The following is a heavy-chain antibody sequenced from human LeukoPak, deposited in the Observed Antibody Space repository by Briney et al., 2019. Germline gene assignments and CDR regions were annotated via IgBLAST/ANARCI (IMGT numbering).Heavy chain of an antibody. J-gene: IGHJ5*02. Sequence: GEALKIYCKGAGCSFTSYWIGWVRQLTGKGLEWMGIIYPGDSDTRYSPSFQGQVTISADKSISTAYLQWSSLKASDTAMYYCARRASLRFPFDPWGQGTLVTVSS. V-gene: IGHV5-51*01. CDR2: IYPGDSDT. CDR3: ARRASLRFPFDP. D-gene: IGHD3-3*01. CDR1: GCSFTSYW.